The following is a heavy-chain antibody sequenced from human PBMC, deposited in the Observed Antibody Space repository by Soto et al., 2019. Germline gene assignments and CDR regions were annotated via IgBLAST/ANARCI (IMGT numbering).Heavy chain of an antibody. D-gene: IGHD3-22*01. V-gene: IGHV5-10-1*01. CDR3: ATDRGLYYYDSSGYSINWFDP. CDR2: IDPSDSYT. J-gene: IGHJ5*02. CDR1: GYSFTSYW. Sequence: GESLKISCKGSGYSFTSYWISWVRRMPGKGLEWMGRIDPSDSYTNYSPSFQGHVTISADKSISTAYLQWSSLKASDTAMYYCATDRGLYYYDSSGYSINWFDPWGQGTLVTVSS.